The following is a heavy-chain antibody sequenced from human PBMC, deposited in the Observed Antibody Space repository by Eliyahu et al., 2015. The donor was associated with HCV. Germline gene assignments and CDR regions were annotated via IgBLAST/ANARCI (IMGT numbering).Heavy chain of an antibody. CDR2: IWDDGTIQ. J-gene: IGHJ2*01. Sequence: EWVAVIWDDGTIQYYADSVKGRFTISRDNSKNMLYLEMNSLRPEDTAIYYCARDYGGDSGVDWYFDLWGRGTLVTVSS. V-gene: IGHV3-33*01. D-gene: IGHD2-21*02. CDR3: ARDYGGDSGVDWYFDL.